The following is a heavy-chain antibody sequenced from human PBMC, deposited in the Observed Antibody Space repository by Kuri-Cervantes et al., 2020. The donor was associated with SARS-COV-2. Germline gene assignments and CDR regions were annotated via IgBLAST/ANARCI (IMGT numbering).Heavy chain of an antibody. V-gene: IGHV3-30-3*01. CDR3: ANLVGDVVVPAAKETRYYGMDV. Sequence: GESLKISCAASGFTFSSYAMHWVRQAPGKGLEWVAVISYDGSNKYYADSVKGRFTISRDNSKNTLCLQMNSLRAEDTAVYYCANLVGDVVVPAAKETRYYGMDVWGQGTTVTVSS. CDR2: ISYDGSNK. D-gene: IGHD2-2*01. J-gene: IGHJ6*02. CDR1: GFTFSSYA.